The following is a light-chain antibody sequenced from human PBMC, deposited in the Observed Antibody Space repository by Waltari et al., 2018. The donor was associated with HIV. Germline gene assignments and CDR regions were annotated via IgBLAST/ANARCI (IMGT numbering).Light chain of an antibody. J-gene: IGLJ1*01. CDR3: SSYTSSSTLYV. CDR2: EVS. Sequence: QSALTQPASVSGSPGQSITISCTGTSNDVGGYKYVSWYQQHPGKAPKLMIYEVSNRPSGVSNRFSGSKSGNTASLTISGLQAEDEADYYCSSYTSSSTLYVFGTGTKVTVV. V-gene: IGLV2-14*01. CDR1: SNDVGGYKY.